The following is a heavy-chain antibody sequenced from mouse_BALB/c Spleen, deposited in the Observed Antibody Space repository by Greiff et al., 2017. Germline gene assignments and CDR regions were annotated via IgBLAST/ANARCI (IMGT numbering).Heavy chain of an antibody. Sequence: QVQLQQPGAELVKPGASVKLSCKASGYTFTSYWMHWVKQRPGQGLEWIGEINPSNGRTNYNEKFKSKATLTVDKSSSTAYMQLSSLTSEDSAVYYCARDYDGNYDAMDYWGQGTSVTVSS. V-gene: IGHV1S81*02. J-gene: IGHJ4*01. CDR2: INPSNGRT. CDR3: ARDYDGNYDAMDY. D-gene: IGHD2-1*01. CDR1: GYTFTSYW.